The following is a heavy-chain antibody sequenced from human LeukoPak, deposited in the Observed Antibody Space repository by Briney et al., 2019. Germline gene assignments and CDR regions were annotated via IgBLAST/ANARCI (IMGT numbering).Heavy chain of an antibody. V-gene: IGHV1-18*01. CDR2: ISAYNGNT. Sequence: ASVKVSCKASGYTFTSYGISWVRQAPGQGLEWMGWISAYNGNTNYAQKLQGRVTMTTDTSTSAAYMELRSLRSDDTAVYYCARVRLFLRVPDDGMDVWGQGTTVTVSS. CDR1: GYTFTSYG. CDR3: ARVRLFLRVPDDGMDV. D-gene: IGHD1-14*01. J-gene: IGHJ6*02.